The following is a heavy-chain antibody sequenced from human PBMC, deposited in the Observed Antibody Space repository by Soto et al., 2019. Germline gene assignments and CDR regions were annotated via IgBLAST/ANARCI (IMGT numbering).Heavy chain of an antibody. D-gene: IGHD6-6*01. CDR1: GFTFSSYA. J-gene: IGHJ4*02. CDR2: ISGSGGST. Sequence: GGSLRLSCAASGFTFSSYAMSWVRQAPGKGLEWVSAISGSGGSTYYADSVKGRFTISRDNSKNTLYLQTNSLRAEDTAVYYCAKDRRYSSSLIGYYFDYWGQGTLVTVSS. CDR3: AKDRRYSSSLIGYYFDY. V-gene: IGHV3-23*01.